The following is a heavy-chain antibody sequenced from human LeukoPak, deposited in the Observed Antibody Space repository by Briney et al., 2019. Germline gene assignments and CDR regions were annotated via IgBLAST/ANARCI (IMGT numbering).Heavy chain of an antibody. CDR1: GYTFTGYY. CDR2: INPNSGGT. Sequence: ASVKVSCKASGYTFTGYYMHWVRQAPGQGLEWMGWINPNSGGTNCAQKFQGRVTMTRDTSISTAYMELSRLRSDDTAVYYCARARDDQQWLVEFAFDIWGQGTMVTVSS. D-gene: IGHD6-19*01. CDR3: ARARDDQQWLVEFAFDI. J-gene: IGHJ3*02. V-gene: IGHV1-2*02.